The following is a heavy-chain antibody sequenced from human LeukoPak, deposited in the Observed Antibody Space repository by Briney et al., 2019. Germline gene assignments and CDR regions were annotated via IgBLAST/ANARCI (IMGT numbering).Heavy chain of an antibody. J-gene: IGHJ4*02. CDR3: ARGHRAGEDY. Sequence: ASVKVSCKASGYTFTSYDINWVRQATGQGLEWMGWMNPNRGNTGYAQKFQGRVTITRTPSISTAYMELSSLRSEDTAVYFCARGHRAGEDYWGQGTLVTVSS. V-gene: IGHV1-8*03. CDR2: MNPNRGNT. CDR1: GYTFTSYD. D-gene: IGHD6-19*01.